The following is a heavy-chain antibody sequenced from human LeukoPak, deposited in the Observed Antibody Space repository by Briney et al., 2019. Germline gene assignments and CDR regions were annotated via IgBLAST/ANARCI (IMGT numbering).Heavy chain of an antibody. Sequence: SETLSLTCTVSGGSISSSRSYWGWIRQPPGKGLEWIGNIYYSGSTYYNPSLKSRVTISVDTSKNQFCLKLNSVTAADTAVYYCASLLNGGVAHWFDPWGQGTLVTVSS. CDR2: IYYSGST. D-gene: IGHD7-27*01. J-gene: IGHJ5*02. CDR1: GGSISSSRSY. CDR3: ASLLNGGVAHWFDP. V-gene: IGHV4-39*01.